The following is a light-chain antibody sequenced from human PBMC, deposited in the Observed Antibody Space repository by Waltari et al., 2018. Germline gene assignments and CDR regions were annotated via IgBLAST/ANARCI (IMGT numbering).Light chain of an antibody. CDR3: SCRDNSGFRNV. CDR1: SLRSYY. V-gene: IGLV3-19*01. J-gene: IGLJ1*01. Sequence: SSDLTQDPAVSVALGQTVRITCQGYSLRSYYATWYQQKPGQAHVLVIYGQNKRTSGIPDRFSGSSSRNTASLTITGAQAEDEADYYCSCRDNSGFRNVFGTGTKVTV. CDR2: GQN.